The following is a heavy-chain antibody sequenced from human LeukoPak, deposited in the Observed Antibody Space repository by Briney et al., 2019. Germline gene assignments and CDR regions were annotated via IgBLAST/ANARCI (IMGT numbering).Heavy chain of an antibody. CDR1: GSSISSYY. CDR3: ARETTLMGYSSGLGFNY. CDR2: IYSSGTT. D-gene: IGHD6-19*01. J-gene: IGHJ4*02. Sequence: SETLSLTCTVSGSSISSYYWSWIRQPPGRGLEWIGHIYSSGTTNYNPSLNSRVTISVDTSKNHFSLKLSSVTAADTAVYYCARETTLMGYSSGLGFNYWGQGALVTVSS. V-gene: IGHV4-59*01.